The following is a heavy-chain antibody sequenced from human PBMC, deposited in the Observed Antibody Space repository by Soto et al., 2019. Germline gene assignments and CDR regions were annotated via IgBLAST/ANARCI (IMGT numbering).Heavy chain of an antibody. V-gene: IGHV1-69*01. J-gene: IGHJ6*02. CDR2: IIPIVGTA. Sequence: QVQLVQSGAEVKKPGSSVKVSCKASGGTFSSYAISWVRQAPGQGLEWMGGIIPIVGTANYAQKFQGRVTITADESTSTAYMELSSLGSEDTAVYYCARDSEGIVVVPAAPYGMDVWGQGTTVTVSS. D-gene: IGHD2-2*01. CDR1: GGTFSSYA. CDR3: ARDSEGIVVVPAAPYGMDV.